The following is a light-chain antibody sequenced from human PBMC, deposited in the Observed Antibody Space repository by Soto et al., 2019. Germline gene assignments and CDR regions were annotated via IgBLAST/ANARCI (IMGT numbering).Light chain of an antibody. CDR1: QSITNY. CDR2: AAS. V-gene: IGKV1-39*01. J-gene: IGKJ1*01. CDR3: KQSYITPWT. Sequence: DIQMTQSPSSLSAPVGDRVTISCRASQSITNYLNWYNQKPGKAPNLLIYAASRLQSGVQSRFSGSGSGTDFTLTIRSLQPEDFATYYCKQSYITPWTFGQGTKVDIK.